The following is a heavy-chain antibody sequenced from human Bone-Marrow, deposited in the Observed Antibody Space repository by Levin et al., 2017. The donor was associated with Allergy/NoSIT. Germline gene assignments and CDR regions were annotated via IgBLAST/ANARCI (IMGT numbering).Heavy chain of an antibody. V-gene: IGHV4-4*08. D-gene: IGHD6-19*01. CDR3: ASTSYWLAFDY. CDR2: VYNSGNT. J-gene: IGHJ4*01. CDR1: GGSISTYY. Sequence: GSLRLSCTVSGGSISTYYWSWIRQPPGKGLEWIGCVYNSGNTNYNPSLQSRVTISVDTSKNQFSLKLSSVTAADTALYYCASTSYWLAFDYWGQGSLVTVSS.